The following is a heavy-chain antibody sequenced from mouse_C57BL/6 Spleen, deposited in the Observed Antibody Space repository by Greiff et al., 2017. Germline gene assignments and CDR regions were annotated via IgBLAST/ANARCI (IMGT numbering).Heavy chain of an antibody. Sequence: DVMLVESEGGLVQPGSSMKLSCTASGFPFSDYYMAWFRQVPEKGLEWVANINYDGSSTYYLDSLKSRFIISRDNAKNILYLQMSSLKSEDTATYYCARDGSSGCFDDWGQGTTLTVSS. CDR2: INYDGSST. CDR3: ARDGSSGCFDD. CDR1: GFPFSDYY. J-gene: IGHJ2*01. V-gene: IGHV5-16*01. D-gene: IGHD3-2*02.